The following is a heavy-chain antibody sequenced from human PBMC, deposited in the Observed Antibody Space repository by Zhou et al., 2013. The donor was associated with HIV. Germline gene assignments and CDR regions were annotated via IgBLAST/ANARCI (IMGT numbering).Heavy chain of an antibody. CDR3: ARGDYYYDSSGDNYLTAAFDI. CDR2: IIPVFGTA. V-gene: IGHV1-69*12. Sequence: QVQLVQSGAEVKKPGSSVKVSCKASGGTFSGYAITWVRQAPGQGLEWMGGIIPVFGTANYAQKFQGRVTITADESTRTAYMELSSLRSEDTAVYYCARGDYYYDSSGDNYLTAAFDIWGQGTMVTVSS. J-gene: IGHJ3*02. D-gene: IGHD3-22*01. CDR1: GGTFSGYA.